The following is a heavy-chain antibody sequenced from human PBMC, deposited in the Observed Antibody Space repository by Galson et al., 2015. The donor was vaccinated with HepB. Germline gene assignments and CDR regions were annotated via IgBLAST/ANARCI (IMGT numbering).Heavy chain of an antibody. CDR2: TYYRSKWFN. V-gene: IGHV6-1*01. D-gene: IGHD5-12*01. Sequence: CAISGDSVSSNSAAWTWIRQSPSRGLEWLRRTYYRSKWFNDYAVSVKSRITVSADTSKNQVSLHLKSVTPGDTAVYYCARGESGASYEYFHNKALAVWGQGTTVTVSS. CDR1: GDSVSSNSAA. CDR3: ARGESGASYEYFHNKALAV. J-gene: IGHJ6*02.